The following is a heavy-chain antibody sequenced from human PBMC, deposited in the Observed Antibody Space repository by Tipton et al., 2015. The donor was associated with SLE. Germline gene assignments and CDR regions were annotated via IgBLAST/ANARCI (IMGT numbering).Heavy chain of an antibody. Sequence: TLSLTCTVSGGSVTSRSYYWGWIRQPPGKGLEWIGSIYYSGNTHYNPSLKSRVTISGDTSKNQLSLKLSSVTAADTAVYYCARDPHYYYYYMDVWGKGTTVTVSS. J-gene: IGHJ6*03. CDR2: IYYSGNT. CDR3: ARDPHYYYYYMDV. V-gene: IGHV4-39*07. CDR1: GGSVTSRSYY.